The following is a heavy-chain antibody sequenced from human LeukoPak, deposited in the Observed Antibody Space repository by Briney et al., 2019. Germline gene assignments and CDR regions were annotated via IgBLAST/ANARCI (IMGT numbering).Heavy chain of an antibody. Sequence: GASVKVSCKVSGYTLTQLSIYWVRQAPGKGLEWLGSSDPQQTIYAQNFQGRVTMTEDTSTDTMLLDLSSLTSDDTAVYYCATILYGYGLDFWGKGTTVTVSS. CDR1: GYTLTQLS. CDR3: ATILYGYGLDF. V-gene: IGHV1-24*01. CDR2: SDPQQT. D-gene: IGHD2/OR15-2a*01. J-gene: IGHJ6*04.